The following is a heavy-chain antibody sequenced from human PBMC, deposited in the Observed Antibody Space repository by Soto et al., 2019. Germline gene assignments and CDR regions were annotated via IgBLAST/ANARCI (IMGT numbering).Heavy chain of an antibody. CDR1: GGTFSSYA. V-gene: IGHV1-69*12. D-gene: IGHD2-2*01. Sequence: QVQLVQSGAEVKKPGSSVKVSCKASGGTFSSYAISWVRQAPGQGLEWMGGIIPIFGTANYAQKFQGRVTITADESTSTAYMELSSLRSEDTAVYYCPREENCISTSCDVYYYYGMDVWGQGTTVTVSS. CDR3: PREENCISTSCDVYYYYGMDV. J-gene: IGHJ6*02. CDR2: IIPIFGTA.